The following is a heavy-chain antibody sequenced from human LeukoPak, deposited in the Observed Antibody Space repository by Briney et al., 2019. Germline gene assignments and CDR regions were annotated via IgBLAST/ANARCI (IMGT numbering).Heavy chain of an antibody. CDR1: GYSISSGYY. CDR3: ARDRETRGFDY. Sequence: SETLSLTCAVSGYSISSGYYWGWIRQPPGKGLEWTGSIYHSGSTYYNPSLKSRVTISVDTSKNQFSLKLSSVTAADTAVYYCARDRETRGFDYWGRGTLVTVSS. D-gene: IGHD5-24*01. CDR2: IYHSGST. J-gene: IGHJ4*02. V-gene: IGHV4-38-2*02.